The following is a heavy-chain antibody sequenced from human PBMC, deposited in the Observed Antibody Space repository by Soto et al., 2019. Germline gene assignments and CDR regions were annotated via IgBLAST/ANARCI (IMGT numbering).Heavy chain of an antibody. V-gene: IGHV4-30-2*01. CDR3: VRGRAEYSGYQPDY. J-gene: IGHJ4*02. CDR2: IYHSGST. Sequence: SETLSLTCAVSGGSISSGGYSWSWIRQPPGKGLEWIGYIYHSGSTYYNPSLKSRVTISVDTSKNQFSLKLSSVTAADTAVYYCVRGRAEYSGYQPDYWGQGTLVTVSS. D-gene: IGHD5-12*01. CDR1: GGSISSGGYS.